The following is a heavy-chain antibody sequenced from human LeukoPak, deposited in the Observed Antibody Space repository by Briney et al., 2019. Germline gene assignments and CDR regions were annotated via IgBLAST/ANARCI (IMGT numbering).Heavy chain of an antibody. CDR1: GFTFGDYA. CDR2: IRSKAYGGTT. J-gene: IGHJ6*02. CDR3: TRGAVAGYYYYYYGMDV. Sequence: QSGGSLRLSCTASGFTFGDYATSWFRQAPGKGLEWVGFIRSKAYGGTTEYAASVKGRFAISRDDSKSIAYLQMNSLKTEDTAVYYCTRGAVAGYYYYYYGMDVWGQGTTVTVSS. V-gene: IGHV3-49*03. D-gene: IGHD6-19*01.